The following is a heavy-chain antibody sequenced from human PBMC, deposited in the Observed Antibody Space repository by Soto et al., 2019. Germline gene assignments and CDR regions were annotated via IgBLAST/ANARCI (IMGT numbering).Heavy chain of an antibody. Sequence: WWSLRLSCSASVFTFSSYAMSWFRQAPGKGLEWVSAISGSGGSTYYADSVKGRFTISRDNSKNTLYLQMNSLRAEDTAVYYCAKDRGDIVVVVAPGTFDIWGQGTMVTVSS. CDR2: ISGSGGST. CDR3: AKDRGDIVVVVAPGTFDI. CDR1: VFTFSSYA. J-gene: IGHJ3*02. D-gene: IGHD2-15*01. V-gene: IGHV3-23*01.